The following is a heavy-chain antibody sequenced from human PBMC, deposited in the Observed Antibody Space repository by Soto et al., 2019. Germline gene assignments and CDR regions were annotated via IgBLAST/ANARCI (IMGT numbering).Heavy chain of an antibody. Sequence: QVQLQESGPGLVKPSETLSLTCTVYGGSVSSGSYYWSWIRQPPGKGLEWIGYIYYSGSTNYNPSLKSRVTRSVDTSKNQFSLKLSSVTAADTAVYYCARGIEGWYQGRYYYGMDVWGQGTTVTVSS. CDR2: IYYSGST. CDR3: ARGIEGWYQGRYYYGMDV. V-gene: IGHV4-61*01. D-gene: IGHD6-19*01. CDR1: GGSVSSGSYY. J-gene: IGHJ6*02.